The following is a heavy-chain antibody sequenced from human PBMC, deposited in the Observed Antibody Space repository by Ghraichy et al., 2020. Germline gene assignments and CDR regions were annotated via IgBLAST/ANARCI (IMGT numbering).Heavy chain of an antibody. D-gene: IGHD1-14*01. V-gene: IGHV3-15*05. J-gene: IGHJ4*01. CDR2: LKSEAAGGTS. CDR1: GFTFSAAW. CDR3: TRLTEVSSF. Sequence: GGSLRLSCVGSGFTFSAAWMSWVRQTPGKKLEWIGRLKSEAAGGTSDYGPVGKCRFTMSRDDSKNMFYLQMNSLERDDTGLYFCTRLTEVSSFWGKGTQVTVS.